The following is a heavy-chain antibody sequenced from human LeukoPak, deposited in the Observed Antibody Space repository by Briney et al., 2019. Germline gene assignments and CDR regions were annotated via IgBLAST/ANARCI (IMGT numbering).Heavy chain of an antibody. CDR1: GFTFSSFW. D-gene: IGHD2-15*01. CDR2: INQDGSEK. CDR3: ARDRGYCSGGSCYPFDY. J-gene: IGHJ4*02. V-gene: IGHV3-7*04. Sequence: GGSLRLSCAASGFTFSSFWMSWVRQAPGKGLEWEANINQDGSEKYYVDSVKGRFTISRDNAKNSLYLQMNSLRAEDTAVYYCARDRGYCSGGSCYPFDYWGQGTLVTVSS.